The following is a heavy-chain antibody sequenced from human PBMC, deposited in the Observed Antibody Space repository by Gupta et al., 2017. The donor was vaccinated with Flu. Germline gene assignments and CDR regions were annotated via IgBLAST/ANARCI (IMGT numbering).Heavy chain of an antibody. D-gene: IGHD6-19*01. Sequence: QVQPQESGPGLVKPSETLSLTCTVSGDSISSYYWSWIRQPPGKGLEWIGYVYSSGSADYDYNPSLKSRVTISVDTSKNQFSLKLRSVTAADTAVYYCAIGGVYNSGWYVYLPCWGQGTLVTVSS. V-gene: IGHV4-59*01. CDR1: GDSISSYY. J-gene: IGHJ4*02. CDR2: VYSSGSADY. CDR3: AIGGVYNSGWYVYLPC.